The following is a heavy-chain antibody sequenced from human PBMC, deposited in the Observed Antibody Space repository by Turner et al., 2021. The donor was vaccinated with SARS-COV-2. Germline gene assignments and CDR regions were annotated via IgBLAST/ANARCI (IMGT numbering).Heavy chain of an antibody. J-gene: IGHJ4*02. CDR1: GGTFSSYA. D-gene: IGHD3-10*01. V-gene: IGHV1-69*01. Sequence: QVQLVHFGAAVKKLGSSLKVPCKASGGTFSSYATSWVRQAPGQGLEWMGGIIHIFGTPNYAQKFQGRVTITADESTSTAYMELSSLRSEDTAVYYCASFGGDYVFDYWGQGTLVTVSS. CDR3: ASFGGDYVFDY. CDR2: IIHIFGTP.